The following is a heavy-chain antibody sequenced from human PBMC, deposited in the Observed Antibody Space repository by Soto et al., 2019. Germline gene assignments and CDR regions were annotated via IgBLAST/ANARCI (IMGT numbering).Heavy chain of an antibody. V-gene: IGHV4-34*01. CDR1: GGSFSAYY. J-gene: IGHJ1*01. CDR3: ASTYVVPGSMTH. D-gene: IGHD2-2*01. Sequence: SETLSLTCAVSGGSFSAYYWSWIRQPPGKGLEWIGEINHSGSVNYNPSLKSRVTLLVDASKNQFSLKLNSVTAADTAVYYCASTYVVPGSMTHWGQGILVTVSS. CDR2: INHSGSV.